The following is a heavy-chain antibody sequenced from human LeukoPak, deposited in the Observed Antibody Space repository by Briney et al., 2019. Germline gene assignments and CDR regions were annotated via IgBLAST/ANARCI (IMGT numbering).Heavy chain of an antibody. Sequence: GASVKVSCKASGYTFTSYYMHWVRQAPGQGLEWMGWINPNSGGTNYAQKFQGRVTMTRDTSISTAYMELSRLRSDDTAVYYCALVRSSWYYFGYWGQGTLVTVSS. CDR3: ALVRSSWYYFGY. V-gene: IGHV1-2*02. J-gene: IGHJ4*02. D-gene: IGHD6-13*01. CDR1: GYTFTSYY. CDR2: INPNSGGT.